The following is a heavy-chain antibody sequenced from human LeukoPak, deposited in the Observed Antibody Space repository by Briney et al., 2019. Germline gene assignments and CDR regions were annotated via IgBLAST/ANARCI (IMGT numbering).Heavy chain of an antibody. V-gene: IGHV3-30-3*01. Sequence: GRSLRLSCAASGFTFSSYALHWVRQAPGKGLEGVAVISNDGYNRYYADSVKGRFTISRDNSKNMLYLQMNSLRAEHTAVYYCAIAPMAYGSGDYWGHGTLVTVSS. CDR3: AIAPMAYGSGDY. CDR2: ISNDGYNR. D-gene: IGHD3-10*01. CDR1: GFTFSSYA. J-gene: IGHJ4*01.